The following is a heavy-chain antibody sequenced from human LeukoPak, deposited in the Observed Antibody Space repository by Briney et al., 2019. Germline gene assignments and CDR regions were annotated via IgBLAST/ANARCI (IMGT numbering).Heavy chain of an antibody. J-gene: IGHJ6*02. CDR3: AGPKTFITPGSAYYYYAMDV. Sequence: ASVKVSCKTSGYTFTDYHMHWLRQAPGQGLEWMGWINPHSGGTNYAQKFKGRLTLTRDTSISTAYMELSRLRSDDTAVYYCAGPKTFITPGSAYYYYAMDVWGQGTTVTVS. D-gene: IGHD2-15*01. CDR1: GYTFTDYH. V-gene: IGHV1-2*02. CDR2: INPHSGGT.